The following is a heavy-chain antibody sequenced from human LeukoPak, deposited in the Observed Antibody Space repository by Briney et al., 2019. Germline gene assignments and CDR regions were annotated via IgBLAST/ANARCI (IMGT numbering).Heavy chain of an antibody. V-gene: IGHV1-8*01. CDR3: ARWGGKQLDTDFDY. Sequence: ASVKVSCKASGYTFTSYDINWVRQATGQGLEWMGWMNPNSGGAGYAQKFQGRVTMTRDTSISTAYMELSSLRSEDTAVYYCARWGGKQLDTDFDYWGQGTLVTVSS. CDR1: GYTFTSYD. J-gene: IGHJ4*02. D-gene: IGHD6-13*01. CDR2: MNPNSGGA.